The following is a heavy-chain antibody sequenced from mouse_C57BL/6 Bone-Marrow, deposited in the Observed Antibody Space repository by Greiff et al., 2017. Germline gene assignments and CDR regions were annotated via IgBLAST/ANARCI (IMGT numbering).Heavy chain of an antibody. Sequence: QVQLQQSGAELVRPGASVKLSCNASGYTFTSYGISWVKQRPGRGLEWIGEIYPSSGNTYYNEKFKGKATLTADKASSTAYMELRSLTSEDSAVYFCARVRFDYGGRGTLVTVTA. CDR1: GYTFTSYG. CDR3: ARVRFDY. CDR2: IYPSSGNT. J-gene: IGHJ3*01. V-gene: IGHV1-81*01.